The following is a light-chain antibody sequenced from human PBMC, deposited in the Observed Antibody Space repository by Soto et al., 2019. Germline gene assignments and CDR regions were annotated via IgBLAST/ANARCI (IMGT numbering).Light chain of an antibody. J-gene: IGKJ4*01. CDR1: QGISSY. Sequence: DIQLTQSPSFLSASVGDRVTITCRASQGISSYLAWYQQKPGKAPKLLIYAASTLQSGVPSRFSGSGSGTEFTLTSSSLQPEDFATYYCQHLNSYPSLTFGGGTKVEIK. V-gene: IGKV1-9*01. CDR3: QHLNSYPSLT. CDR2: AAS.